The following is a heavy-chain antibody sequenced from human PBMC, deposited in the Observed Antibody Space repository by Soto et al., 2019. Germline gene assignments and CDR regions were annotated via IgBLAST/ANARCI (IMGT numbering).Heavy chain of an antibody. Sequence: SETLSLPCTVSGDSISSNSYYWDWIRQPPGKGLEWIGSLFYSGATYQNPCLQSRVTISVDTSKNQFSQHLSSVTAADTAVYYCARHVAYDSVWGGSDGNDYWGQGTLVTVSS. CDR1: GDSISSNSYY. D-gene: IGHD3-16*01. CDR2: LFYSGAT. V-gene: IGHV4-39*01. CDR3: ARHVAYDSVWGGSDGNDY. J-gene: IGHJ4*02.